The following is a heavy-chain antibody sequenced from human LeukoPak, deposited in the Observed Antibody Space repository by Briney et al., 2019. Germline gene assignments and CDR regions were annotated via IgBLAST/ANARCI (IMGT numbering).Heavy chain of an antibody. CDR2: IRYDGSNK. Sequence: GGSLRLSCAASGFTFSIYGMHWVRQAPGKGLEWVAFIRYDGSNKYYADSVKGRFTISRDNSKNTLYLQMNSLRAEDTAVYYCAKPHKKTEGYLFDYWGQGTLVTVSS. CDR3: AKPHKKTEGYLFDY. CDR1: GFTFSIYG. J-gene: IGHJ4*02. V-gene: IGHV3-30*02. D-gene: IGHD3-16*02.